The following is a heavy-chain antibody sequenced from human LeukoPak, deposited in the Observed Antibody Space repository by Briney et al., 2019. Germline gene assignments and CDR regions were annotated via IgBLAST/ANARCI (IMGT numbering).Heavy chain of an antibody. Sequence: GRSLRLPCAASGFTFDDYAMYWVRQAPGKGLEWVSSISWNSGSRVYADSVKGRFTISRDNAKNSLYLQMNSLRAEDTALYYCAKAGRHSSSWIDYWGQGTLVTVSS. CDR3: AKAGRHSSSWIDY. CDR2: ISWNSGSR. V-gene: IGHV3-9*01. J-gene: IGHJ4*02. D-gene: IGHD6-13*01. CDR1: GFTFDDYA.